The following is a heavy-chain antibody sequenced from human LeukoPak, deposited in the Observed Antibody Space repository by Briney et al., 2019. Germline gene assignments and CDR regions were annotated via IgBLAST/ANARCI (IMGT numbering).Heavy chain of an antibody. D-gene: IGHD2-15*01. V-gene: IGHV1-2*02. CDR3: ARGDIYWDY. CDR2: IHPNSGGT. CDR1: GYTFTAYY. Sequence: ASVTVSCKASGYTFTAYYVHWVRLAPGQGPEWMGWIHPNSGGTKYAQNFQGRVTMTRDTSITTAYMELSSLRSDDTAVYYCARGDIYWDYWGQGTQVTVSS. J-gene: IGHJ4*02.